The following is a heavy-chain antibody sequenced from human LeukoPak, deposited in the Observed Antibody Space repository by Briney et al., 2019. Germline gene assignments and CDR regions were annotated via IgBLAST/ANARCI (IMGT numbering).Heavy chain of an antibody. CDR2: MNPNSGNT. Sequence: ASVKVSCKASGYTFTSYDINWVRQATGQGLERMGWMNPNSGNTGYAQKFQGRVTMTRNTSISTAYMELSSLRSEDTAVYYCARDLRSGWNYYYYGMDVWGQGTTVTVSS. J-gene: IGHJ6*02. CDR3: ARDLRSGWNYYYYGMDV. D-gene: IGHD6-19*01. CDR1: GYTFTSYD. V-gene: IGHV1-8*01.